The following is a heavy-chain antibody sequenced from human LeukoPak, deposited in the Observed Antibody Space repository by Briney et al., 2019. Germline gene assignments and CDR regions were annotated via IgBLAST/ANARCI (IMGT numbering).Heavy chain of an antibody. CDR1: GGSISSGSYY. CDR2: IYTSGST. J-gene: IGHJ5*02. CDR3: ARGGSSGNWFDT. V-gene: IGHV4-61*02. D-gene: IGHD3-22*01. Sequence: SETLSLTCTVSGGSISSGSYYWRWIRQPAGKGLEWIGRIYTSGSTNYNPSLKSRVTISVDTSKNQFSLKLSSVIAAATARHYCARGGSSGNWFDTWGQKTLVTVSS.